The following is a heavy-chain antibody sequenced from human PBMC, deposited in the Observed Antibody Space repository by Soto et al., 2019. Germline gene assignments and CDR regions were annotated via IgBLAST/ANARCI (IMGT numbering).Heavy chain of an antibody. CDR3: AITVGALIHDAFDI. J-gene: IGHJ3*02. Sequence: ASVKVSCKASGYTFTSYGISWVRQAPGQGLEWMGWISAYNGNTNYAQKLQGRVTMTTDTSTSTAYMELRSLRSDDTAVYYCAITVGALIHDAFDIWGQGTMVTVSS. CDR2: ISAYNGNT. D-gene: IGHD1-26*01. V-gene: IGHV1-18*04. CDR1: GYTFTSYG.